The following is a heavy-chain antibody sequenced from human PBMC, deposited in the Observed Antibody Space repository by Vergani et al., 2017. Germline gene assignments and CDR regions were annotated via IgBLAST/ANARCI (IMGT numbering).Heavy chain of an antibody. D-gene: IGHD1-1*01. CDR2: IIPIFGTA. V-gene: IGHV1-69*15. CDR3: ARDRWDTIWNEEVGRDYYYGMDV. Sequence: QVQLVQSGAEVKKPGSSVKVSCKASGGTFSSYAISWVRQAPGQGLEWMGRIIPIFGTANYAQKFQGRVTITSYESTRTAYMELSSLRSEDTAVYYCARDRWDTIWNEEVGRDYYYGMDVWGQGTTVTVSS. CDR1: GGTFSSYA. J-gene: IGHJ6*02.